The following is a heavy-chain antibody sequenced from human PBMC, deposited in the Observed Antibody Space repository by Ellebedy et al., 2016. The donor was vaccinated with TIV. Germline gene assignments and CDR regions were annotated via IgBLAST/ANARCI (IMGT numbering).Heavy chain of an antibody. D-gene: IGHD4-17*01. Sequence: AASVKVSCKASGYTFTSYGINWVRQAPGRGLEWMGWISAYNGNTNYAQNLQGRVTMTTDTSTSTAYMELRSLRSDDTALYYCARGDLMSTVTHDAFDIWGQGTMVTVSS. V-gene: IGHV1-18*01. CDR3: ARGDLMSTVTHDAFDI. J-gene: IGHJ3*02. CDR1: GYTFTSYG. CDR2: ISAYNGNT.